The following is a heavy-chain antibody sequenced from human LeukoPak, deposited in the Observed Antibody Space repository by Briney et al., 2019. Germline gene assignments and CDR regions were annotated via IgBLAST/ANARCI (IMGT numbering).Heavy chain of an antibody. D-gene: IGHD2-21*02. CDR2: IYSGGST. Sequence: PGGSLRLSCAASGFTVSSNYMCWVRQAPGKGLEWVSVIYSGGSTYYADSVKGRFTISRDNSKNTLYLQMNSLRAEDTAVYYCARSSCGGDCYAFDYWGQGTLVTVSS. CDR3: ARSSCGGDCYAFDY. CDR1: GFTVSSNY. J-gene: IGHJ4*02. V-gene: IGHV3-66*01.